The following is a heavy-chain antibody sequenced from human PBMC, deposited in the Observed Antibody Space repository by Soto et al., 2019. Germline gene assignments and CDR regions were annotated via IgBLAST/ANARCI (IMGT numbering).Heavy chain of an antibody. CDR2: INPKSRGT. J-gene: IGHJ5*02. D-gene: IGHD2-2*01. Sequence: ASVKVSCKASGYTFTGYYMHCVRQAPGQVLEWMGWINPKSRGTNYAQKFQGWVTMARDTSISTAYMALSRLRSDDTGVYYCARGTIVVVPAANVWFDPWGQGTLVTVSS. CDR1: GYTFTGYY. V-gene: IGHV1-2*04. CDR3: ARGTIVVVPAANVWFDP.